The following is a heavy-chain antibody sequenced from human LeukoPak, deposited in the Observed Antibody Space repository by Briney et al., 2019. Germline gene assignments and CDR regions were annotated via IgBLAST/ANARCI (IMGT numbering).Heavy chain of an antibody. CDR3: ARGPLLELLWFGERGNWFDP. V-gene: IGHV1-18*01. Sequence: ASVKVSCKASGYTFTSYGISWVRQAPGQGLEWMGWISAYNGNTNYAQKLQGRVTMTTDTSTSTAYMELRSLRSDDTAVYYCARGPLLELLWFGERGNWFDPWGQGTLVTVSS. D-gene: IGHD3-10*01. CDR2: ISAYNGNT. CDR1: GYTFTSYG. J-gene: IGHJ5*02.